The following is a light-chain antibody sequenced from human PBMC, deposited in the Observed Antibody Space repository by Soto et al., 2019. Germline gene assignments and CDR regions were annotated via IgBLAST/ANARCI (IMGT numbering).Light chain of an antibody. CDR3: SQRELRTFPPL. CDR1: SSDIGGYNY. J-gene: IGLJ1*01. CDR2: EVS. V-gene: IGLV2-14*01. Sequence: QSVLTQPDYVSGSPGQTITISCAGTSSDIGGYNYVSWYQQHPGKAPKVMIYEVSNRPSGVSNRFSGSKSGNTASLTISGLQAEDVSDYYCSQRELRTFPPLFGT.